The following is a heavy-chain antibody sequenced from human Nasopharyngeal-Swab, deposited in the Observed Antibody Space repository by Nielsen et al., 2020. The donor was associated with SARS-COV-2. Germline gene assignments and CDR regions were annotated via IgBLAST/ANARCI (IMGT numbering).Heavy chain of an antibody. D-gene: IGHD6-19*01. Sequence: GGSLRLSCAASGFTFSSYGMHWVRQAPGKGLEWVAFIRYDGSNKYYADSVKGRFTISRDNSKNTLYLQMNSLRAEDTAVYYCADEMYSSGWLSLDYWGQGTLVTVSS. J-gene: IGHJ4*02. CDR1: GFTFSSYG. CDR3: ADEMYSSGWLSLDY. CDR2: IRYDGSNK. V-gene: IGHV3-30*02.